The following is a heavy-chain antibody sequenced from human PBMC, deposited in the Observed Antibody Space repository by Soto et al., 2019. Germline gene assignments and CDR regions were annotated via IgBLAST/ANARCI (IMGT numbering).Heavy chain of an antibody. J-gene: IGHJ1*01. CDR2: ISPLKGRT. V-gene: IGHV1-18*04. D-gene: IGHD4-17*01. CDR3: AMDYVDRSAYFKH. Sequence: QVQLVQSGPDLKRPGASMKVSCKSSGYTFTSYGISWVRQAPGQGLEWMAWISPLKGRTQYSQKAQGRVTLSTDTSSNTAYMEMTALRGDDTAVYYCAMDYVDRSAYFKHWGQGPLVTVS. CDR1: GYTFTSYG.